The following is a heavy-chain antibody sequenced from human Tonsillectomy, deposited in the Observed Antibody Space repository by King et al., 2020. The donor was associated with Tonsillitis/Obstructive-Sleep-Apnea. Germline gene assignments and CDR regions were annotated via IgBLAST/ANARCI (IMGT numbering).Heavy chain of an antibody. CDR2: INHSGST. CDR1: GVSFSGYY. Sequence: VQLQQWGAGLLKPSETLSLPCAVYGVSFSGYYWSWIRQPQGKGLEWIGEINHSGSTNYNPSLKSRVTISVDTSKNQFSLKLSSVTAADTAVYYCARDSGVVVVPAAPNNWFDPWGQGTLVTVSS. CDR3: ARDSGVVVVPAAPNNWFDP. J-gene: IGHJ5*02. D-gene: IGHD2-2*01. V-gene: IGHV4-34*01.